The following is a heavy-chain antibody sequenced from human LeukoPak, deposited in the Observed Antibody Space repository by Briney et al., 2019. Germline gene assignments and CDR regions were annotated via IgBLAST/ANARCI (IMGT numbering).Heavy chain of an antibody. D-gene: IGHD6-6*01. CDR2: INHSGST. V-gene: IGHV4-34*01. Sequence: PSETLSLTCAVYGGSFSGYYWSWIRQPPGKGLEWIGEINHSGSTNYNPSLKSRVTISVDTSKNQFSLKLSSVTAADTAVYYCATSSSSSRYYYYYMDVWGKGTTVTVSS. J-gene: IGHJ6*03. CDR1: GGSFSGYY. CDR3: ATSSSSSRYYYYYMDV.